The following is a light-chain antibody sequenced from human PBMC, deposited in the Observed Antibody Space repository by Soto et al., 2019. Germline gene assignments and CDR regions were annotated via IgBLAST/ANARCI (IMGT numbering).Light chain of an antibody. J-gene: IGKJ4*01. Sequence: DIQLAESPASLAACVGGRVTITCRASHNINNYLSWYQQKPGKAPKLLIYAASSLQSGVPSKFSGSGSATDFTLTISSLQPEDFATYSCQQGYSMPLTFGAGTKVDIK. CDR1: HNINNY. CDR3: QQGYSMPLT. V-gene: IGKV1-39*01. CDR2: AAS.